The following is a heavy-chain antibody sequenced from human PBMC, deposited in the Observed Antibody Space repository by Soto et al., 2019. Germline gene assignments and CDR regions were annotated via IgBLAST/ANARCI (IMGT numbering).Heavy chain of an antibody. J-gene: IGHJ5*02. D-gene: IGHD3-22*01. Sequence: GGSLRLSCAASGFTFSSYAMSWVRQAPGKGLEWVSAISGSGGSTYYADSVKGRFTISRDNSENTLYLQMNSLRAEDTAVYYCARDLRYYDSSGYYNWFDPWGQGTLVTVSS. V-gene: IGHV3-23*01. CDR1: GFTFSSYA. CDR2: ISGSGGST. CDR3: ARDLRYYDSSGYYNWFDP.